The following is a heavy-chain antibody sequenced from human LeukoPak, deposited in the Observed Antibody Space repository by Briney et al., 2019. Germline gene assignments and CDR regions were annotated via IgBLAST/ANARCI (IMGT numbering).Heavy chain of an antibody. CDR3: ANGARGAY. CDR1: GFTFRTAW. D-gene: IGHD4-17*01. J-gene: IGHJ4*02. CDR2: IKEDGSEK. Sequence: GGSLGLSCAASGFTFRTAWMSWVRQAPGRGPEYMANIKEDGSEKYYVDSVRGRFTISRDNANSTLFLQMSSLRVGDTAVYYCANGARGAYWGRGTLVTVSS. V-gene: IGHV3-7*05.